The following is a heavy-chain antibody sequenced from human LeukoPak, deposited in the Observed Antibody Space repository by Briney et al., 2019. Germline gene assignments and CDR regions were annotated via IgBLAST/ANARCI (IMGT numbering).Heavy chain of an antibody. CDR3: AKDAHRGFGYSNSLEY. J-gene: IGHJ4*02. CDR2: IWNDGSNK. V-gene: IGHV3-33*06. D-gene: IGHD4-11*01. CDR1: GFTFSHYG. Sequence: HPGRSLRLSCAASGFTFSHYGIHRVRQAPGRGLEWVAVIWNDGSNKYYADSVKGRFTISRDNSRNTVDLHMNSLRAEDTAVYYCAKDAHRGFGYSNSLEYWGQGTLVTVSS.